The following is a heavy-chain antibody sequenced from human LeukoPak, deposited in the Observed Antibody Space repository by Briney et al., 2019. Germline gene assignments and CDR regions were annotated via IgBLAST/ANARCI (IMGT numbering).Heavy chain of an antibody. D-gene: IGHD3-10*01. Sequence: SETLSLTCTVSGGSISSGGYYWSWIRQHPGKGLEWIGYIYYSGSTYYNPSLKSRVTISVDTSKNQFSLKLSSVTAADTAVYYCARASIWFGELSRSYYFDYWGQGTLVTVSS. CDR2: IYYSGST. J-gene: IGHJ4*02. CDR1: GGSISSGGYY. V-gene: IGHV4-31*03. CDR3: ARASIWFGELSRSYYFDY.